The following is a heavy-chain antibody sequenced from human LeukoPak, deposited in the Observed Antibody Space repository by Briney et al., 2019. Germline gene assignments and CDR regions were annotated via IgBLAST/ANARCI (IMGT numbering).Heavy chain of an antibody. CDR3: TTRVGATSVFDY. V-gene: IGHV3-15*01. J-gene: IGHJ4*02. CDR2: IKSKTDGGTT. D-gene: IGHD1-26*01. Sequence: KPGGSLSLSCAASGFTFSNAWMSWVRQAPGKGLEWVGRIKSKTDGGTTDYAAPVKGRFTISRDDSKNTLYLQMNSLKTEDTAVYYCTTRVGATSVFDYWGQGTLVTVSS. CDR1: GFTFSNAW.